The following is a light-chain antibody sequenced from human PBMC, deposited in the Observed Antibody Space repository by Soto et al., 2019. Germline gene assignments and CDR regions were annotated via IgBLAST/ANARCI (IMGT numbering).Light chain of an antibody. J-gene: IGLJ1*01. Sequence: QSALTQPASVSGSPGQSITISCTGTSSDVGGYNYVSWYQQHPGKAPKLMIYEVSNRPSGVSNRFSGSKSGNTASLTISGLQAKDEADYYCNSYTSSSTYVFGTGTKLTVL. V-gene: IGLV2-14*01. CDR1: SSDVGGYNY. CDR2: EVS. CDR3: NSYTSSSTYV.